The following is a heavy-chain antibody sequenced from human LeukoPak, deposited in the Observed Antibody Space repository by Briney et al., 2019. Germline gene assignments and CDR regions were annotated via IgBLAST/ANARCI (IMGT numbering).Heavy chain of an antibody. J-gene: IGHJ4*02. CDR1: GFTFSSYA. D-gene: IGHD1-26*01. Sequence: GGSLRLSCAASGFTFSSYAMSWVRQAPGKGLECLSDISTSGGSTYYADSVKGRFTISRDNSKNTLYLQMNSLRAEDTAVYYCAKVVGPTPYFFDYWGQGTLVTVSS. CDR2: ISTSGGST. CDR3: AKVVGPTPYFFDY. V-gene: IGHV3-23*01.